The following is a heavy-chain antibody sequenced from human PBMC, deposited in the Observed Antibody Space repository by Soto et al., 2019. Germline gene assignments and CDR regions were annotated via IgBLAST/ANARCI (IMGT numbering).Heavy chain of an antibody. D-gene: IGHD2-2*01. CDR1: GGSISSSSYY. CDR2: IYYSGST. J-gene: IGHJ4*02. Sequence: QLQLQESGPGLVKPSETLSLTCTVSGGSISSSSYYWGWIRQPPGKGLEWIGSIYYSGSTYYNPSLKSRVTISVDTSKNQFSLKLSSVTAADTAVYYCAPLGIVPAAMPPDYWGQGTLVTVSS. V-gene: IGHV4-39*01. CDR3: APLGIVPAAMPPDY.